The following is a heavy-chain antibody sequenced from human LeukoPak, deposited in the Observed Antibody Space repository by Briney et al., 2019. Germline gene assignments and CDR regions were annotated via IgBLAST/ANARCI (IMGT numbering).Heavy chain of an antibody. CDR1: GFTFSSYA. D-gene: IGHD2-2*01. Sequence: GGSLRLSCAASGFTFSSYAMSWVRQAPGKGLEGVSAISGSGGSTYYADSVKGRFTISRDISKNTLYLQMNSLRAEDTAVYYCAKFPRDIVVVPAAIDYWGQGTLVTVSS. CDR3: AKFPRDIVVVPAAIDY. J-gene: IGHJ4*02. V-gene: IGHV3-23*01. CDR2: ISGSGGST.